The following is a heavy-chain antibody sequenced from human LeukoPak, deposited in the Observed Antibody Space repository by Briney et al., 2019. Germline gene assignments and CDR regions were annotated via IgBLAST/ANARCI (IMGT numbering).Heavy chain of an antibody. D-gene: IGHD3-9*01. V-gene: IGHV3-53*04. CDR3: ARGYYDILTGYYTNDAFDI. CDR1: GFTVSSNY. CDR2: IYSGGST. J-gene: IGHJ3*02. Sequence: GGSLRLSCAASGFTVSSNYMSWVRQAPGKGLEWVSVIYSGGSTYYADSVKGRLTISRHNSKNTLYLQMNSLRAEDTAVYYCARGYYDILTGYYTNDAFDIWGQGTMVTVSS.